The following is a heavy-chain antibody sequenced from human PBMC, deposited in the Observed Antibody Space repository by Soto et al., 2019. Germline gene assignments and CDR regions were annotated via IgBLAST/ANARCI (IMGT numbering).Heavy chain of an antibody. CDR3: AGDVRRWKDFRYFDL. CDR1: GYTFTSYG. D-gene: IGHD1-1*01. CDR2: ISAYNGNT. J-gene: IGHJ2*01. V-gene: IGHV1-18*01. Sequence: QVPLVQSGAEVKKPGASVKVSCKASGYTFTSYGISGVRQAPGQGLEGMGWISAYNGNTNYAQKLQGRVTMTTDTSTSTAYMGLRSLRSDDTAVYYCAGDVRRWKDFRYFDLWGRGTLVTVSS.